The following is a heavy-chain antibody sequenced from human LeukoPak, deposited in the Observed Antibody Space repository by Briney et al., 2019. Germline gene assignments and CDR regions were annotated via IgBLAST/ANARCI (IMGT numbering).Heavy chain of an antibody. CDR1: RFNFGDYA. J-gene: IGHJ4*02. CDR2: IRSKAYGGTT. V-gene: IGHV3-49*03. CDR3: TRSPGYSSSWRCDY. Sequence: AGGSLRLSCTASRFNFGDYAMSWFRQAPGKGLEWVGFIRSKAYGGTTEYAASVKGRFTISRDDSKSIAYLQMNSLKTEDTAVYYCTRSPGYSSSWRCDYWGQGTLVTVSS. D-gene: IGHD6-13*01.